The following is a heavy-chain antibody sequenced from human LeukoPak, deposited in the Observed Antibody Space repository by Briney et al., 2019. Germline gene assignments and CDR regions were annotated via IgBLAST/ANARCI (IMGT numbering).Heavy chain of an antibody. J-gene: IGHJ4*02. CDR3: ARGTWFGDSLGTDF. CDR2: IKPNGGGT. CDR1: GYTFSDNY. D-gene: IGHD3-10*01. V-gene: IGHV1-2*02. Sequence: ASVKVSCKASGYTFSDNYMHWVRQAPGQGLEYMGWIKPNGGGTKYAQKFQGRVTMTRGTSISTAYMELNRLRSDDTAVYFCARGTWFGDSLGTDFWGQGTLVTVSS.